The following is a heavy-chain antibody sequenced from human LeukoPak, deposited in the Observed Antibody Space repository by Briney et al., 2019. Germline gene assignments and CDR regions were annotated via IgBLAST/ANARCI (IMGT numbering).Heavy chain of an antibody. J-gene: IGHJ4*01. CDR3: TTQTPY. Sequence: KTGGSLRLSCTASGYTFSNAWMSWVRQAPGKGLEWVGRTKSKIDGGTAEYAAPVKGRFTISRDDSKNTLYLQMNSLKTEDTAVYYCTTQTPYWGHGTLVTVSS. V-gene: IGHV3-15*01. CDR1: GYTFSNAW. CDR2: TKSKIDGGTA.